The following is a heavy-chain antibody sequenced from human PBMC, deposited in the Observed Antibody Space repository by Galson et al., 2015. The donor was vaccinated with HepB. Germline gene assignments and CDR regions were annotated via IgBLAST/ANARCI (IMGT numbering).Heavy chain of an antibody. J-gene: IGHJ4*02. CDR2: IIPIFGTA. D-gene: IGHD7-27*01. CDR1: GGTFSSYA. V-gene: IGHV1-69*13. CDR3: ASGQDWGNFDY. Sequence: SVKVSCKASGGTFSSYAISWVRQAPGQGLEWMGGIIPIFGTANYAQKFQGRVTITADESTSTAYMELSSLRSEGTAVYYCASGQDWGNFDYWGQGTLVTVSS.